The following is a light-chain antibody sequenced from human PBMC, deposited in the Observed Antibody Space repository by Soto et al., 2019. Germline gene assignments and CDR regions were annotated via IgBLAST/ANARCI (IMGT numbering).Light chain of an antibody. V-gene: IGKV1-12*01. J-gene: IGKJ5*01. CDR1: QDIAGY. Sequence: DIQVTQSPSSVSSSGGDRFTITCRSSQDIAGYLAWYQHKPGRTPELLIHGASRLQSGVPARFSGSGSGTDFTLSISSLQSEDFAVYYCQQYNSWPPITFGQGTRLEIK. CDR3: QQYNSWPPIT. CDR2: GAS.